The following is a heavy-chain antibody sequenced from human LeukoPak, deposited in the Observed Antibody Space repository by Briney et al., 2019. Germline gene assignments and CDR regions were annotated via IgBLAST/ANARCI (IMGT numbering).Heavy chain of an antibody. CDR3: ARNSVGELSWFDP. Sequence: SETLSLTCAVSDGSISSSSYYWGWIRQPPGEGLEWIGTIYYSGSTYYNPSLKSRVTISVDTSKNQFSLKLSSVTAADTAVYYCARNSVGELSWFDPWGQGTLVTVSS. J-gene: IGHJ5*02. CDR2: IYYSGST. D-gene: IGHD3-10*01. V-gene: IGHV4-39*01. CDR1: DGSISSSSYY.